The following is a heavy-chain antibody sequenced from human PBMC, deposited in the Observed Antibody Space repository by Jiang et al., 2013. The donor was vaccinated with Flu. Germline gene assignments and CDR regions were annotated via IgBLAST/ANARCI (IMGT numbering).Heavy chain of an antibody. CDR3: VRHGAMVRGILITAQNNDH. D-gene: IGHD3-10*01. V-gene: IGHV4-39*01. J-gene: IGHJ4*02. CDR2: IFHRGSV. Sequence: GPGLVKPSQTLSLMCTVSGGSITVDSYFWGWIRQPPGKGPEWLGSIFHRGSVHYNPSLKSRLNISVDTSKNEFSLRLKSVTAADTAVYYCVRHGAMVRGILITAQNNDHWGQGTLVTVSS. CDR1: GGSITVDSYF.